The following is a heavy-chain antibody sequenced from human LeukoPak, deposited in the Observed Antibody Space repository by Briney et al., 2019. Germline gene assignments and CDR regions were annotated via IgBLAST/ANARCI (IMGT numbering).Heavy chain of an antibody. V-gene: IGHV4-39*01. Sequence: SETLSHTCTVSGGSISSCSYYWGWIRQPPGQGLEGIGSIYYSGSNYYNPSIKSRVTISVDTSKNQFSLKLSSVTAADTAVYYCAGISYYYYYMDVWGKGTTVTVSS. J-gene: IGHJ6*03. CDR1: GGSISSCSYY. D-gene: IGHD2-21*01. CDR3: AGISYYYYYMDV. CDR2: IYYSGSN.